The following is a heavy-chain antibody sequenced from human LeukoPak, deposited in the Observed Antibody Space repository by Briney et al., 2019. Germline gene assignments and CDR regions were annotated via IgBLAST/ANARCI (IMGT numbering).Heavy chain of an antibody. J-gene: IGHJ4*02. D-gene: IGHD2-15*01. Sequence: SETLSLTCTVSGGSISRYYWSWIRQPPGKGLEWIGYIYYSGSTNYNPSLKSRVTISVDTSKNQFSLRLSSVTAADTAVYYCAREPRSPGGRGRPFDFWGQGTLVTVSS. CDR3: AREPRSPGGRGRPFDF. CDR1: GGSISRYY. CDR2: IYYSGST. V-gene: IGHV4-59*01.